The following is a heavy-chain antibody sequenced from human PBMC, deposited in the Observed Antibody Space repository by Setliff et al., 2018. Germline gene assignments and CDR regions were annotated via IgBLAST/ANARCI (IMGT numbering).Heavy chain of an antibody. D-gene: IGHD2-15*01. CDR3: ARRYCSGGSCDFDP. Sequence: SETLSLTCTVSGGSISSYYWSWIRQPPGKGLGWIGYIYYSGSTNYNPSLKSRVTISVDTSKNQFSLKLSSVTAADTAVYYCARRYCSGGSCDFDPWGQGTLVTVSS. CDR2: IYYSGST. CDR1: GGSISSYY. V-gene: IGHV4-59*01. J-gene: IGHJ5*02.